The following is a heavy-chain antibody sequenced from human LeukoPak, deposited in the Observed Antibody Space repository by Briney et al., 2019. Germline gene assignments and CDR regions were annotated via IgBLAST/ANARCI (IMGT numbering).Heavy chain of an antibody. CDR2: IYYTGST. Sequence: PSETLSLTCTVSGVSISSFYWSWIRQPPGKGLEWIGYIYYTGSTNYNPSLKSRVTISVDTSKNQFSLKLNSVTAADTAVYYCAKTPHSVETDWFDPWGQGTMVTVSS. V-gene: IGHV4-59*01. CDR3: AKTPHSVETDWFDP. CDR1: GVSISSFY. J-gene: IGHJ5*02. D-gene: IGHD3-3*01.